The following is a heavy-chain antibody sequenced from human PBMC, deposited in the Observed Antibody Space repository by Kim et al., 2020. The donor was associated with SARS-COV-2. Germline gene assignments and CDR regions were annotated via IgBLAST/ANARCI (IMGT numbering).Heavy chain of an antibody. J-gene: IGHJ6*02. CDR1: GFTFSSYA. CDR2: ISGSGGST. V-gene: IGHV3-23*01. D-gene: IGHD4-17*01. CDR3: ANCPVPDYGELRGPLSGYYYGMDV. Sequence: GGSLRLSCAASGFTFSSYAMSWVRQAPGKGLEWVSAISGSGGSTYYADSVKGRFTISRDNSKNTLYLQMNSLRAEDTAVYYCANCPVPDYGELRGPLSGYYYGMDVWGQGTTVTVSS.